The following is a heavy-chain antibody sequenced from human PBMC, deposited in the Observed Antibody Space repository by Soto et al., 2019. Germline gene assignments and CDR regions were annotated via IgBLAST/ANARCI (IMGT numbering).Heavy chain of an antibody. J-gene: IGHJ5*02. CDR1: GFTFSTYG. Sequence: QVQVVESGGGVDQPGSSLRLSCAASGFTFSTYGMHWVRQAPGKGLEWVAVISYDGSNKYYADSVKGRFTISRDNSTNIHYLQTICVGAEDADVFYCATDHLPYMLTTPGSWAQGTLVTVSS. CDR2: ISYDGSNK. CDR3: ATDHLPYMLTTPGS. V-gene: IGHV3-30*03. D-gene: IGHD3-9*01.